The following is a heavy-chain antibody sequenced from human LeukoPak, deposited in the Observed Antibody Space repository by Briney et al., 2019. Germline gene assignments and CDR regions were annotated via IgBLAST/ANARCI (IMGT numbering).Heavy chain of an antibody. CDR1: GGSVSSGRYY. Sequence: LETLSLTCTVSGGSVSSGRYYWSWIRQPPGKGLEWIGYIYYSGSTNYNPSLKSRVTISVDTSKNQFSLKLSSVTAADTAVYYCARAASDFWSGYYYYYMDVWGKGTTVTVSS. CDR3: ARAASDFWSGYYYYYMDV. CDR2: IYYSGST. V-gene: IGHV4-61*01. J-gene: IGHJ6*03. D-gene: IGHD3-3*01.